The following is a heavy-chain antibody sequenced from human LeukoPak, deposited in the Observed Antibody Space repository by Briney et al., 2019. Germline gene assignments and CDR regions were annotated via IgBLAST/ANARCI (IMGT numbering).Heavy chain of an antibody. V-gene: IGHV3-11*04. CDR1: GFTFRDYY. CDR3: ATSVTRRRLDWFIDL. J-gene: IGHJ2*01. Sequence: PGGSLRLSCAASGFTFRDYYMSWIRQAPGKGLEWISYTSSSAGTIHYVDSVKGRFTISRDNAKNSLYLQMDSLRVEDTAVYYCATSVTRRRLDWFIDLWGRGTLVSVSS. CDR2: TSSSAGTI. D-gene: IGHD4-17*01.